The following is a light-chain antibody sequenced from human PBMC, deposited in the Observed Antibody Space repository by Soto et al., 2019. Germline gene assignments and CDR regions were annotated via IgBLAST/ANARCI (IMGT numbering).Light chain of an antibody. J-gene: IGKJ5*01. V-gene: IGKV3-11*01. CDR2: DAS. Sequence: IFLTQSPATLSLSPGERATLSFKASQSLINFVAWYQHKPGQPPRLLIYDASKRATGIPTRFSGSGSGTDFTLTISSLQPEDFAVYYRQQRSNWPDAFGQGTRQEIK. CDR1: QSLINF. CDR3: QQRSNWPDA.